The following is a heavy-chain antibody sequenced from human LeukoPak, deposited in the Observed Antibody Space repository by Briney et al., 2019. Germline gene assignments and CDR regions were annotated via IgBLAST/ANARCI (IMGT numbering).Heavy chain of an antibody. CDR2: INHSGST. V-gene: IGHV4-34*01. CDR1: GGSFSGYY. D-gene: IGHD2-15*01. J-gene: IGHJ4*02. Sequence: SETLSLTCAVYGGSFSGYYWSWIRQPPGKGLEWIGEINHSGSTNYNPSLKSRVTISVDRSKNQFSLKLSSVTAADTAVYYCASSRVAEDYWGQGTLVTVSS. CDR3: ASSRVAEDY.